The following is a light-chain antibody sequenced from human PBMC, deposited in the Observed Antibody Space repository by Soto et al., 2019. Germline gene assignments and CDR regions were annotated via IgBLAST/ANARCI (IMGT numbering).Light chain of an antibody. CDR3: SSCTRTSHAV. CDR2: EVS. CDR1: SSDVGGYNY. Sequence: QSVLTQPASVSGSPGQSITIYCTGTSSDVGGYNYVSWYQQHPGKAPKLMIYEVSNRPSGVSNRFSGSKSGNTASLTISGLQAEDEADYYCSSCTRTSHAVFGAGTKLTVL. J-gene: IGLJ2*01. V-gene: IGLV2-14*01.